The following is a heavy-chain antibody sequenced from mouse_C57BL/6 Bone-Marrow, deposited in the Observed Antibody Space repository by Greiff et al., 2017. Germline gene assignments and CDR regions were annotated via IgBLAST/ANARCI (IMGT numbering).Heavy chain of an antibody. V-gene: IGHV10-3*01. Sequence: EAGGGLVQPKGSLKLSCAASGFPFNTYAMHWVRQAPGKGLEWVARIRSNSSNYATYFADSVKDRFTISRDESQSMLYLQMNNLKTEDTAMYYCVPYGNYAMDYWGQGTSVTVSS. CDR1: GFPFNTYA. CDR3: VPYGNYAMDY. CDR2: IRSNSSNYAT. J-gene: IGHJ4*01. D-gene: IGHD2-1*01.